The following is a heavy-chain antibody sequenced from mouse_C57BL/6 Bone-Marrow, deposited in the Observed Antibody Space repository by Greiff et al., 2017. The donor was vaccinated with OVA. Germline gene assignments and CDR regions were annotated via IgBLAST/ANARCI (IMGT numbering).Heavy chain of an antibody. CDR1: GYSITSGYD. Sequence: VQLQQSGPGMVKPSQSLSLTCTVTGYSITSGYDWHWIRHFPGNKLEWMGYISYSGSTNYNPSLKSRISITHDTSKNHFFLKLNSVTTEDTATYYCARGLPYWYFDVWGTGTTVTVSS. V-gene: IGHV3-1*01. J-gene: IGHJ1*03. D-gene: IGHD2-2*01. CDR3: ARGLPYWYFDV. CDR2: ISYSGST.